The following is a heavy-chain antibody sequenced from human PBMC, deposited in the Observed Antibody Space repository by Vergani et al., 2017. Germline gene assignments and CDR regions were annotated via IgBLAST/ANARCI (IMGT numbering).Heavy chain of an antibody. J-gene: IGHJ3*02. D-gene: IGHD3-22*01. Sequence: EVQLVESGGGLVQPGGSLRLSCAASGFTFSSYWMSWVRQAPGKGLEWVANIKQDGSEKYYVDSVKCRFTISRDNAKNSLYLQMNSLRAEDTAVYYCAGGGYYDSSGYYYRDDAFDIWGQGTMVTVSS. CDR1: GFTFSSYW. CDR3: AGGGYYDSSGYYYRDDAFDI. CDR2: IKQDGSEK. V-gene: IGHV3-7*03.